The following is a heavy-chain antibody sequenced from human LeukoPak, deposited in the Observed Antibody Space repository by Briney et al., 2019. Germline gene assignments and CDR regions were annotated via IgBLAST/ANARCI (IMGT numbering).Heavy chain of an antibody. V-gene: IGHV1-2*02. Sequence: ASVKVSCKASGYTFTGYYMHWVRQAPGQGLEWMGWINPNSGGTNYAQKFQGRFTMTRDTSIRTAYMELSRLRSDDTAVYYCARSAVKSPNPYDYWGQGTLVTVSS. CDR2: INPNSGGT. CDR3: ARSAVKSPNPYDY. J-gene: IGHJ4*02. CDR1: GYTFTGYY.